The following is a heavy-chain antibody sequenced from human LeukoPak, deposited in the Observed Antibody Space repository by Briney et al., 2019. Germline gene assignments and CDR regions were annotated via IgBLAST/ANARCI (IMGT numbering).Heavy chain of an antibody. Sequence: GASVKVSCKASGYTFTSYGITWVRQAPGQGLEWMGWINSYNGNTNYAQKLQGRVTMTTETSTSTAYMELRSLRSDDTAVYYCARHSHGVGYYFDYWGQGTLVTVSS. J-gene: IGHJ4*02. CDR1: GYTFTSYG. CDR3: ARHSHGVGYYFDY. CDR2: INSYNGNT. D-gene: IGHD2-21*01. V-gene: IGHV1-18*01.